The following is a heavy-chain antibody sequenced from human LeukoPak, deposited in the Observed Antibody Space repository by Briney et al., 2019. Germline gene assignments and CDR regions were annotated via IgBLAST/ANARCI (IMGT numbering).Heavy chain of an antibody. CDR2: ISSSSSNM. CDR1: GFTFSSYS. Sequence: GGSLRLSCAASGFTFSSYSMNWVRQAPGKGLEWVSYISSSSSNMYYADSVRGRFTISRDSAKNSLYLQMNSLRAEDTAVYYCARDHGDIVVVVAATPHWVDYWGQGTLVTVSS. CDR3: ARDHGDIVVVVAATPHWVDY. V-gene: IGHV3-48*01. J-gene: IGHJ4*02. D-gene: IGHD2-15*01.